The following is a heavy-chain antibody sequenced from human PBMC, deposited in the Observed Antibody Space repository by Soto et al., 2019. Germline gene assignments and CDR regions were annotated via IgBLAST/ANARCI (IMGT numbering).Heavy chain of an antibody. Sequence: PGGSLRLSCAASGFTFSSYAMQWVRQAPGKGLEWVAVISNDGGTKFYADSVKGRFTVSRDNSKNTLYLQMNSLRAEDTAVYYCAKDGGVAAAGTFDYWGQGTLVTVSS. CDR1: GFTFSSYA. J-gene: IGHJ4*02. D-gene: IGHD6-13*01. CDR2: ISNDGGTK. V-gene: IGHV3-30*18. CDR3: AKDGGVAAAGTFDY.